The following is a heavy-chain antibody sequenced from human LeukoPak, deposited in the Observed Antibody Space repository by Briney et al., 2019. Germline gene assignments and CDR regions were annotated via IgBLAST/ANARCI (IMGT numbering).Heavy chain of an antibody. J-gene: IGHJ4*02. CDR2: IYYSGST. CDR1: GGSISSSSYY. Sequence: SSETLSLTCTVSGGSISSSSYYWGWIRQPPGKGLKWIGSIYYSGSTYYNPSLKSRVTISVDTSKNQFSLKLSSVTAADTAVYYCARFFYDSSVYYFDYWGQGTLVTVSS. V-gene: IGHV4-39*01. D-gene: IGHD3-22*01. CDR3: ARFFYDSSVYYFDY.